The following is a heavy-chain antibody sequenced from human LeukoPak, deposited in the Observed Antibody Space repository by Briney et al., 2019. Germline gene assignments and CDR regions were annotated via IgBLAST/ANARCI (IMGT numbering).Heavy chain of an antibody. Sequence: SETLSLTCTVSGYSISSGYYWGWIRQPPGKGLEWIGSIYHSGSTYYNPSLKSRVTISVDTSKNQFSLKLSSVTAADTAVYYCASPVLNAASPLYGDYFFAPWGQGTLVTVSS. D-gene: IGHD4-17*01. CDR1: GYSISSGYY. CDR3: ASPVLNAASPLYGDYFFAP. CDR2: IYHSGST. J-gene: IGHJ5*02. V-gene: IGHV4-38-2*02.